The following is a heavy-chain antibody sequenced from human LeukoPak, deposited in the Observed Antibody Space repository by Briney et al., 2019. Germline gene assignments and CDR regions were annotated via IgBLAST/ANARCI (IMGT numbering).Heavy chain of an antibody. V-gene: IGHV3-23*01. J-gene: IGHJ4*02. CDR1: GFTFSSYA. Sequence: GGSLRLSCAASGFTFSSYAMSWVRQAPGKGLEWVSAISGSGGSTYYADSVKGRFTISRDNSKNTLYLQMYSLRAEDTAVYYCAKRDQYSGYADWGQGTLVTVSS. D-gene: IGHD5-12*01. CDR3: AKRDQYSGYAD. CDR2: ISGSGGST.